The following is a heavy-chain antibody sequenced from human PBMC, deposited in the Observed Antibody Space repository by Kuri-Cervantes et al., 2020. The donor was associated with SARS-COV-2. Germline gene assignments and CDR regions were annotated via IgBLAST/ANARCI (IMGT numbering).Heavy chain of an antibody. CDR3: ARDGAARPSYNWFDP. V-gene: IGHV1-69*13. D-gene: IGHD6-6*01. Sequence: SVKVSCKASGGAFNTYAITWVRQAPGQGLEWMGGIIPIFGTANYAQKFQGRVTITADESTSTAYMELSSLRSEDTAVYYCARDGAARPSYNWFDPWGQGTLVTVSS. J-gene: IGHJ5*02. CDR2: IIPIFGTA. CDR1: GGAFNTYA.